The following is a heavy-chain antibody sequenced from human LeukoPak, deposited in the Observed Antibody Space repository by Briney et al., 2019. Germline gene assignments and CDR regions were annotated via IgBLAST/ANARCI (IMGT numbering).Heavy chain of an antibody. CDR3: AREGYGDYNYYYYYYMDV. D-gene: IGHD4-17*01. CDR1: RFTFSSYS. V-gene: IGHV3-21*01. Sequence: GGSLRLSCASSRFTFSSYSMNWVRQAPGKGLEWVSSISSSSSYIYYADSVKGRFTISRNNAKNSLYLQMNSLRAEYTAVYYCAREGYGDYNYYYYYYMDVWGKGTTVTVSS. CDR2: ISSSSSYI. J-gene: IGHJ6*03.